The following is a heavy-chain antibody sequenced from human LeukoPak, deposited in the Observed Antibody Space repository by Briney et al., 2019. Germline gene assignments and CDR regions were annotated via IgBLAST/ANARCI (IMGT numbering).Heavy chain of an antibody. D-gene: IGHD6-19*01. CDR3: AGVSGWSPFDD. Sequence: GGSLRLSCAASGFTFSDYWMSWVRQAPGKGLEWVANIKQDGREKNYVDSVKGRFTISRDNAKNSLYLQMNGLTTEDTAVYYCAGVSGWSPFDDWGQGTLVTVSS. V-gene: IGHV3-7*01. CDR2: IKQDGREK. J-gene: IGHJ4*02. CDR1: GFTFSDYW.